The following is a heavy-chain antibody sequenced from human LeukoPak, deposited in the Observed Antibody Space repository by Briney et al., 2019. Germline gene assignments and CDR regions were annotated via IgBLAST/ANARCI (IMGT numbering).Heavy chain of an antibody. CDR3: ARPPLYYYDSSGPRDYAFDI. Sequence: GESLKISCKGSGYSFTSYWIGWVRQMPGKGLEWMGIIYPGDSDTRYSPSFQGQVTISADKSISTAYLQWSSLKASDTAMYYCARPPLYYYDSSGPRDYAFDIWGQGIMVTVSS. D-gene: IGHD3-22*01. V-gene: IGHV5-51*01. CDR2: IYPGDSDT. CDR1: GYSFTSYW. J-gene: IGHJ3*02.